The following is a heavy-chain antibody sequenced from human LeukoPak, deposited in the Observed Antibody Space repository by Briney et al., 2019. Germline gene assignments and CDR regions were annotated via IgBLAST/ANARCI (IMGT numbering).Heavy chain of an antibody. CDR3: ARGHSGWFDDNWLDP. J-gene: IGHJ5*02. CDR1: GFIFSNYA. Sequence: GGSLRLSCAATGFIFSNYAMSWVRQAPGKGLEWVSTISSSGVSTYYADSVKGRFTISRDNSKNTLYLQMNSLRGEDTAVYYCARGHSGWFDDNWLDPWGQGTLVTVSS. D-gene: IGHD6-19*01. CDR2: ISSSGVST. V-gene: IGHV3-23*01.